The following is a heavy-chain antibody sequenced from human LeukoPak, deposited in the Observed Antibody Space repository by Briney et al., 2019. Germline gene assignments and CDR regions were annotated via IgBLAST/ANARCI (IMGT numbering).Heavy chain of an antibody. J-gene: IGHJ5*02. V-gene: IGHV3-21*01. CDR2: ISGSSTSI. Sequence: GGSLRLSCVASGFTFSDYTMNWVRQAPGRGLEWVSSISGSSTSIFQTDSVKGRFTIFRDNAKNSLYLQMNTLRAEDTAVYYCAREGDGWFDPWGQGTLVTVSS. CDR3: AREGDGWFDP. D-gene: IGHD5-24*01. CDR1: GFTFSDYT.